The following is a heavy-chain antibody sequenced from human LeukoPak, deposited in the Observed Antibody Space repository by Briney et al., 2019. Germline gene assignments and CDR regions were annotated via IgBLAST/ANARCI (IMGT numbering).Heavy chain of an antibody. V-gene: IGHV1-69*04. Sequence: SVKVSCKASGGTFSSYAISWVRQAPGQGLEWMGRIIPILGIANYAQKFQGRVTITADKSTSTVYMELSSLRSEDTAVYYCARDAPYDFWSGRYSGENWFDPWGQGTLVTVSS. CDR2: IIPILGIA. J-gene: IGHJ5*02. D-gene: IGHD3-3*01. CDR1: GGTFSSYA. CDR3: ARDAPYDFWSGRYSGENWFDP.